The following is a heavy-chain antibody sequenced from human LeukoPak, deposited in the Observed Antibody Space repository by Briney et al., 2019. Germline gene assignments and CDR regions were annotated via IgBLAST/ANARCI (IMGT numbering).Heavy chain of an antibody. CDR1: GGSISSGGYY. Sequence: SQTLSLTCTVSGGSISSGGYYWSWIRQHPGKGLEWIGYIYYSGSTYYNPSLKSRVTISVDTSKNQFSLKLSSVTAADTAVYYCARLGYCSGGSCSSFDYWGQGTLVTVSS. D-gene: IGHD2-15*01. CDR3: ARLGYCSGGSCSSFDY. J-gene: IGHJ4*02. V-gene: IGHV4-31*03. CDR2: IYYSGST.